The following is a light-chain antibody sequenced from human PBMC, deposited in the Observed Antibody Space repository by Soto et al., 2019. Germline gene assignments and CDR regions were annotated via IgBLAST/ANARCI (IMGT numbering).Light chain of an antibody. V-gene: IGLV2-14*01. CDR1: SSDVGGYNY. J-gene: IGLJ1*01. Sequence: QSVLTQPASVSGSPGQSITISCTGTSSDVGGYNYVSWYQQLPGKAPKLMIYEVSNRPSGVSNRFSGSKSGNTASLTTSGLQAEDEADYYCSSYTSSSTLYVFGTGTKVTVL. CDR2: EVS. CDR3: SSYTSSSTLYV.